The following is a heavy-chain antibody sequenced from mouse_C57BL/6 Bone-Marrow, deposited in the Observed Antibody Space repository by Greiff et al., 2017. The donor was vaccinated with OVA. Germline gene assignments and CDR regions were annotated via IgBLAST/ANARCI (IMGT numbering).Heavy chain of an antibody. CDR1: GFSLTSYG. V-gene: IGHV2-2*01. CDR2: IWSGGST. Sequence: QVQLKESGPGLVQPSQSLSITCTVSGFSLTSYGVHWVRQSPGKGLEWLGVIWSGGSTDYNAAFISRLSISKDNSKSQVFFKMNSLQADDTAIYDGARKKGKLGPDWYFDVWGTGTTVTVSS. CDR3: ARKKGKLGPDWYFDV. J-gene: IGHJ1*03. D-gene: IGHD4-1*01.